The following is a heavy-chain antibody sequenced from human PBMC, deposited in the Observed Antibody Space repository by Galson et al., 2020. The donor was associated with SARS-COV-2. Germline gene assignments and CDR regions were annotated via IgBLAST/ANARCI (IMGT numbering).Heavy chain of an antibody. CDR3: TKLPDCTTTSCYQFYYGMDV. D-gene: IGHD2-2*01. J-gene: IGHJ6*02. V-gene: IGHV3-73*01. CDR1: GFTFSGAA. CDR2: IRRQAHNYAT. Sequence: TGGSLRLSCAASGFTFSGAAVPWVRQASGKGLHWVGRIRRQAHNYATAHGVSLQGRFTVSRDDSKNPAYLQMNSLIIEDTAVYYCTKLPDCTTTSCYQFYYGMDVWGQGTTVTVSS.